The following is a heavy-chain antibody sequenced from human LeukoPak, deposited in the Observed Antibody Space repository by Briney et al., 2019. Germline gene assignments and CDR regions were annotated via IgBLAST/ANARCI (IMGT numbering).Heavy chain of an antibody. D-gene: IGHD2-2*01. CDR2: IYYSGST. CDR1: GGSISSSSYY. CDR3: ARMKGVVVIPTARPTFYFDY. V-gene: IGHV4-39*01. J-gene: IGHJ4*02. Sequence: SETLSLTCTVSGGSISSSSYYWGWIRQPPGKGLEWIVSIYYSGSTYYNQSLKSRVTISIDTSKNQFSLKLTSVTAADTAMYYCARMKGVVVIPTARPTFYFDYWGQGILDTVSS.